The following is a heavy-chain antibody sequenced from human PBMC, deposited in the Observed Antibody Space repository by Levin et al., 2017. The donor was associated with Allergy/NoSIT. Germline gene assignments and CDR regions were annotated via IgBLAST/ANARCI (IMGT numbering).Heavy chain of an antibody. V-gene: IGHV3-30*18. CDR2: ISYDGSNK. CDR1: GFTFSSYG. D-gene: IGHD1-26*01. Sequence: GGSLRLSCAASGFTFSSYGMHWVRQAPGKGLEWVAVISYDGSNKYYADSVKGRFTISRDNSKNTLYLQMNSLRAEDTAVYYCAKDQGGSYSIYYFDYWGQGTLVTVSS. CDR3: AKDQGGSYSIYYFDY. J-gene: IGHJ4*02.